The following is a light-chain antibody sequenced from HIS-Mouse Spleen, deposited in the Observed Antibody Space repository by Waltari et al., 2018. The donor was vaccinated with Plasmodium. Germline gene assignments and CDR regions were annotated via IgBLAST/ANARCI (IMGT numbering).Light chain of an antibody. Sequence: DIQMTQSPSSLSASVGDRVTINCQASPDISNYLNWYQQKPGKAPKLLIYDASNLETGVPSRFSGSGSGTDFTFTISSLQPEDIATYYCQQYDNLPPLFTFGPGTKVDIK. CDR1: PDISNY. V-gene: IGKV1-33*01. CDR3: QQYDNLPPLFT. J-gene: IGKJ3*01. CDR2: DAS.